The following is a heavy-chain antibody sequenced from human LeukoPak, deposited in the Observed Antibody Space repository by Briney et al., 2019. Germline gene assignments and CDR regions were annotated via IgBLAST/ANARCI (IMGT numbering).Heavy chain of an antibody. Sequence: SGPTLVNPTETLTLTCTFSGFSLSASGVGVGWTRQPPGKALEWLGIIYWDDDDRYSPSLKSRLTITKDTSKNQVVLTMTNMDPVDTATYHCAHSPQDYGSGSYYFDYWGQGTLVTVSS. V-gene: IGHV2-5*02. D-gene: IGHD3-10*01. CDR2: IYWDDDD. J-gene: IGHJ4*02. CDR3: AHSPQDYGSGSYYFDY. CDR1: GFSLSASGVG.